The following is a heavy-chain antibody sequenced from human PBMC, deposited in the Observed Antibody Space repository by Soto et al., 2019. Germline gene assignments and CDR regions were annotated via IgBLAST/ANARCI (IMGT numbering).Heavy chain of an antibody. CDR2: IIPIFGPA. CDR1: GGTLSRSA. D-gene: IGHD6-13*01. J-gene: IGHJ4*02. Sequence: VASVKVSCKASGGTLSRSAISWVRQAPGQGLEWMGGIIPIFGPAIYAQKFRGRVSIIADESTRTAYMEMSSLRSDDTAVYYCGTGSSWTKVESWGQGTLVTVSS. CDR3: GTGSSWTKVES. V-gene: IGHV1-69*13.